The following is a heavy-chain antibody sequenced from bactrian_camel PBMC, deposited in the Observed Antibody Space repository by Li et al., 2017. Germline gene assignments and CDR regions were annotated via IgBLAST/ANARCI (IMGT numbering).Heavy chain of an antibody. CDR1: GHSRGSNC. J-gene: IGHJ6*01. CDR3: GSSWGLSAEQALGTIARPDFGY. CDR2: IDSDGHT. D-gene: IGHD5*01. Sequence: QLVESGGDSVQPGGSLRLTCVVSGHSRGSNCVGWFRLPPGRAPAEREGIALIDSDGHTSYADSVKGRFTISHDSAKNTLYLQMNSLEPEDTATYRCGSSWGLSAEQALGTIARPDFGYWGDGTQVTVS. V-gene: IGHV3S53*01.